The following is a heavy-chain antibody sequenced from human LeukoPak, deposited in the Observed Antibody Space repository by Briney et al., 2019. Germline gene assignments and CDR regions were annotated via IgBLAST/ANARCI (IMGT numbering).Heavy chain of an antibody. Sequence: SETLSLTCTVSGGSISSSGYYWGWIRQSPGEGLEWIGNIYYSGITYYNPSLKSRVTISVDTSKNQFSLKLSSVTAADTAVYYCARGDTRNYDFWSGYERPFDYWGQGTLVTVSS. J-gene: IGHJ4*02. CDR1: GGSISSSGYY. D-gene: IGHD3-3*01. CDR3: ARGDTRNYDFWSGYERPFDY. CDR2: IYYSGIT. V-gene: IGHV4-39*07.